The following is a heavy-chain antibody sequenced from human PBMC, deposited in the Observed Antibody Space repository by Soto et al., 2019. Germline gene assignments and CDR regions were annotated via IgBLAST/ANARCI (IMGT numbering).Heavy chain of an antibody. Sequence: QVQLVQSGAEVKKPGASVKVSCKASGYTFTGYHIHWVRQAPGLGLEWVGWINPKSGGTNYAQKFQGWVTMTRDTSAFTAYMELNRLKSDDTAVYYCAREPPDYFYALDVWGQGTTVTVSS. CDR2: INPKSGGT. J-gene: IGHJ6*02. V-gene: IGHV1-2*04. CDR1: GYTFTGYH. CDR3: AREPPDYFYALDV.